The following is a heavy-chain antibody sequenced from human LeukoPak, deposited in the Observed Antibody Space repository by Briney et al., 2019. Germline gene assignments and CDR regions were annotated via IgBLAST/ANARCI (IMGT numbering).Heavy chain of an antibody. Sequence: GGSLRLSCAASGFTFSSFGMSWVRQAPGKGLEWVSAISSTGGTAYYADSVKGRFTISRDNSKNTLYLQMNSLRAEDTAVYYCAKDYGDYAGGVYFDYWGQGTLVTVSS. CDR1: GFTFSSFG. J-gene: IGHJ4*02. V-gene: IGHV3-23*01. CDR3: AKDYGDYAGGVYFDY. CDR2: ISSTGGTA. D-gene: IGHD4-17*01.